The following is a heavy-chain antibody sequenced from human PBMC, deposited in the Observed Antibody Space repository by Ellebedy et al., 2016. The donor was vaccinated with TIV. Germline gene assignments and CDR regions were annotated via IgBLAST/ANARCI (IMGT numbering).Heavy chain of an antibody. V-gene: IGHV3-11*04. CDR1: GFTFSDYY. CDR3: ARESFWGLWFGEENAFDI. Sequence: GESLKISXAASGFTFSDYYMSWIRQAPGKGLEWVSYISSSGSTIYYADSVKGRFTISRDNAKNSLYLQMNSLRAEDTAVYYCARESFWGLWFGEENAFDIWGQGTMVTVSS. J-gene: IGHJ3*02. D-gene: IGHD3-10*01. CDR2: ISSSGSTI.